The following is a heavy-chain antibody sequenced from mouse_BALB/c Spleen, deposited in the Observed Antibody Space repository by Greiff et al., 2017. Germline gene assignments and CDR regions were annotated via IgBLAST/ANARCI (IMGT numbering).Heavy chain of an antibody. Sequence: EVKLMESGPGLVKPSQSLSLTCTVTGYSITSDYAWNWIRQFPGNQLEWMGYISYSGSTSYNPSLKSRISITRDTSKNQFFLQLNSVTTEDTATYYCARGGYRYDFDYWGQGTTLTVSS. D-gene: IGHD2-14*01. CDR1: GYSITSDYA. CDR2: ISYSGST. CDR3: ARGGYRYDFDY. V-gene: IGHV3-2*02. J-gene: IGHJ2*01.